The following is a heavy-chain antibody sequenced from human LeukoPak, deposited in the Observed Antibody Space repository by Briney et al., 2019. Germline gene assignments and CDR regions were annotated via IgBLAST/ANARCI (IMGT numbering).Heavy chain of an antibody. CDR1: GFTFSTNW. CDR3: ARNEN. J-gene: IGHJ4*02. Sequence: GGSLRLSCTAPGFTFSTNWMSWVRQAPGKGLEWVASIKEDGSEKCHVDSVKGRFTISRDNAKNSLYLQMNSLRAEDTAMYYCARNENWGQGTLVTVSS. V-gene: IGHV3-7*05. CDR2: IKEDGSEK.